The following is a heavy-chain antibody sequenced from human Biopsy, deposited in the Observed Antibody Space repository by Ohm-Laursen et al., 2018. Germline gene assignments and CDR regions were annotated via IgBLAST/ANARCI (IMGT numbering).Heavy chain of an antibody. CDR3: ARDRSSGSYSPSDY. D-gene: IGHD1-26*01. CDR1: GGTFSSSA. CDR2: IIGIFRTA. J-gene: IGHJ4*02. V-gene: IGHV1-69*13. Sequence: SVKVSCKASGGTFSSSAITWVRQAPGQGLEWMGGIIGIFRTAHYAQKFQGRLTITADESTSTSYMDLISLRSEDTAVYYCARDRSSGSYSPSDYWGQGTLVTVSS.